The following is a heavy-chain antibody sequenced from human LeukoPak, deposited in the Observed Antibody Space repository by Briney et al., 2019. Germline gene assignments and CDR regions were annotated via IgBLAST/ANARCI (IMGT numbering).Heavy chain of an antibody. CDR3: ARDHSGMDY. CDR2: ISYDGSNK. J-gene: IGHJ4*02. CDR1: GFTFSSYA. V-gene: IGHV3-30-3*01. Sequence: GGSLRLSCAASGFTFSSYAMHWVRQAPGKGLEWVAVISYDGSNKYYADSVKGRFTISRDNSKNTLYLQMNSLRAEDTAVHYCARDHSGMDYWGQGTLVTVSS. D-gene: IGHD1-26*01.